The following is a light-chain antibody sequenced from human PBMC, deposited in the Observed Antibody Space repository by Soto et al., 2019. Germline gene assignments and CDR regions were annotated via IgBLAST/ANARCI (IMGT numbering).Light chain of an antibody. V-gene: IGLV2-14*01. CDR1: SDDIGTYEY. CDR3: CSSAPESTYV. J-gene: IGLJ1*01. CDR2: GVY. Sequence: QSALTQPASVSGSPGQSNTISCTGSSDDIGTYEYISWHQHHPGKAPKLILFGVYDRPSGISDRFSGSKSGNAASLTISGLQADDEADYFCCSSAPESTYVFGTGTKVTVL.